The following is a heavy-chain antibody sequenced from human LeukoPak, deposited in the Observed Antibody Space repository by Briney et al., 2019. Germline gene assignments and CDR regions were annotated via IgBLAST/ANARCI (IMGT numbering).Heavy chain of an antibody. J-gene: IGHJ4*02. CDR1: GFTFSSYG. V-gene: IGHV3-30*02. CDR3: ATDTYYYGSGSPDALDY. CDR2: IRYDGSNK. Sequence: GGSLRLSCAASGFTFSSYGMHWVRQAPGKGLEWVAFIRYDGSNKYYADSVKGRFTISRDNSKNTLYLQMNSLRAEDTAVYYCATDTYYYGSGSPDALDYWGQGTPVTVSS. D-gene: IGHD3-10*01.